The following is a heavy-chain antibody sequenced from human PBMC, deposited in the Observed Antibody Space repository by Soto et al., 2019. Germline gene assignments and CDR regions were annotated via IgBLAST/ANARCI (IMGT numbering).Heavy chain of an antibody. Sequence: ASVKGSCKASGYSFTSYGISWVRQAPGQGLEWMGWISAYNGNTNYAQKLQGRVTMTTDTSTSTAYMELRSLRSDDTAVYYCATQSIAARTYYYYYGMDVWGQGTTVTVSS. CDR2: ISAYNGNT. CDR3: ATQSIAARTYYYYYGMDV. D-gene: IGHD6-6*01. J-gene: IGHJ6*02. V-gene: IGHV1-18*04. CDR1: GYSFTSYG.